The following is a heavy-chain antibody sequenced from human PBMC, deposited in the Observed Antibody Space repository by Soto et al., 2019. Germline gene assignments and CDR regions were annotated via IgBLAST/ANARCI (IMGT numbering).Heavy chain of an antibody. CDR1: GYTFTSYD. Sequence: QVQLVQSGAEVKKPGASVKVSCKASGYTFTSYDINWVRQATGQGLEWMGWMNPNSGNTGYAQTFKARVPITRNTSISTAYMELSSLRSEDTAVYYCARTLYGDNVDYWGQGTLVTVAS. J-gene: IGHJ4*02. D-gene: IGHD4-17*01. V-gene: IGHV1-8*01. CDR2: MNPNSGNT. CDR3: ARTLYGDNVDY.